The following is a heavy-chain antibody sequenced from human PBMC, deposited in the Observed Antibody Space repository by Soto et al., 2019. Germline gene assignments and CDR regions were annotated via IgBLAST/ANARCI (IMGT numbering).Heavy chain of an antibody. V-gene: IGHV3-21*01. J-gene: IGHJ2*01. CDR1: GFTFGSYS. Sequence: PGGSLRLSCAASGFTFGSYSMNWVRQAPGKGLEWVSSFSSSRSYIYYADSVRGRCTISRVDAKNSLYLQMNSLRAEDTAVYYCARDPSMVRGENWYFDLWGRGTLVTVSS. CDR2: FSSSRSYI. D-gene: IGHD3-10*01. CDR3: ARDPSMVRGENWYFDL.